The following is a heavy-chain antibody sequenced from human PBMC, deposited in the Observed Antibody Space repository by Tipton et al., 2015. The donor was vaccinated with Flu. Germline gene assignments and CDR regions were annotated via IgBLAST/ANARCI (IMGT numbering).Heavy chain of an antibody. D-gene: IGHD3-10*01. CDR1: GGSISTFY. V-gene: IGHV4-59*12. CDR2: IYYGGNT. CDR3: ARIRGVVKGAFDV. J-gene: IGHJ3*01. Sequence: TLSLTCTVSGGSISTFYWTWIRQPPGKGLEWIGYIYYGGNTNYNPSLKSRVTMSVDTSNNQFSLNLKSVTAADTAVYYCARIRGVVKGAFDVWGQGTMVTVSS.